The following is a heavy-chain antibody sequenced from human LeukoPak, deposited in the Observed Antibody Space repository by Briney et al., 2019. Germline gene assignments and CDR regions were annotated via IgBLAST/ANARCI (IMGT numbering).Heavy chain of an antibody. V-gene: IGHV3-23*01. CDR3: AKGGSSWSEFDY. D-gene: IGHD6-13*01. J-gene: IGHJ4*02. Sequence: GGSLRLSCAASGFTFSSYAMSWVRQAPGKGLEWVSRISARGGLTYYADSVKGRFTISRDNSKNTLHLQMNSLRDDDTAVYYCAKGGSSWSEFDYWGQGTLVTVSS. CDR2: ISARGGLT. CDR1: GFTFSSYA.